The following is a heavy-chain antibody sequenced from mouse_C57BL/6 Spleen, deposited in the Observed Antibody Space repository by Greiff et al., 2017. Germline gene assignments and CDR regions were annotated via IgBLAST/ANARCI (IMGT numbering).Heavy chain of an antibody. CDR1: GYAFSSYW. V-gene: IGHV1-80*01. D-gene: IGHD3-2*02. J-gene: IGHJ3*01. CDR3: ARGAQAAFAY. Sequence: QVQLKQSGAELVKPGASVKISCKASGYAFSSYWMNWVKQRPGKGLEWIGQIYPGDGDTNYNGKFKGKATLTADKSSSTAYMPLSSLTSEDSAVYFCARGAQAAFAYWGQGTLVTVSA. CDR2: IYPGDGDT.